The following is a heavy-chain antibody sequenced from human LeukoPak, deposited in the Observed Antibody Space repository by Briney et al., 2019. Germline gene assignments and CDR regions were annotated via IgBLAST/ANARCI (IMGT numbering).Heavy chain of an antibody. Sequence: GRSLRLSCAASGFTFSSYGMHWVRQAPGKGLEWVAVIWYDGSNKYYADSVKGRFTISRDNSKNTLYLQMNSLRAEDTAVYYCARPRSTVAPHDVFDIWGKGTMVTVSS. CDR1: GFTFSSYG. CDR2: IWYDGSNK. CDR3: ARPRSTVAPHDVFDI. V-gene: IGHV3-33*01. J-gene: IGHJ3*02. D-gene: IGHD4-23*01.